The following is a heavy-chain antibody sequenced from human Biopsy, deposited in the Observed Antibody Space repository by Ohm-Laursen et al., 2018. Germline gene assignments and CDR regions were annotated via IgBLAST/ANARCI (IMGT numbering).Heavy chain of an antibody. D-gene: IGHD5-24*01. V-gene: IGHV3-11*01. CDR1: GFTFSEYY. CDR3: ARDVEGFYSYAMDV. J-gene: IGHJ6*02. CDR2: ITSGGSTT. Sequence: GSLRLSCSASGFTFSEYYMSWIRQAPGKGLEWVSYITSGGSTTDYADSVKGRFTISRDNAKSSLFLQMNSLRAEDTAVYYCARDVEGFYSYAMDVWGQGTTVTVSS.